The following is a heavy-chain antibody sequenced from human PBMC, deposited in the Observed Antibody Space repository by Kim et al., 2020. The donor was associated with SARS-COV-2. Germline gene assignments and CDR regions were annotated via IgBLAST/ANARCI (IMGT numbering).Heavy chain of an antibody. Sequence: ANYRQKFQGRVTITADESTSTAYMELSSLRSEDTAVYYCARSLGVLDFDYWGQGTLVTVSS. CDR3: ARSLGVLDFDY. V-gene: IGHV1-69*01. J-gene: IGHJ4*02. CDR2: A. D-gene: IGHD3-3*01.